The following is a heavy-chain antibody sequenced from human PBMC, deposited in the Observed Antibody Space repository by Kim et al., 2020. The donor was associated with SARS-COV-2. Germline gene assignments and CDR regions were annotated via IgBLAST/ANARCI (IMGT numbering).Heavy chain of an antibody. CDR2: IYPADSDR. CDR3: ARRDGGDGYKLRLTPLDY. V-gene: IGHV5-51*01. Sequence: GESLKISCKASGYNFANNWIAWVRQMPGKGLEWMGIIYPADSDRKYSPSFQGQVTISADKSINTAYLQWSSLKASDTAIYYCARRDGGDGYKLRLTPLDYWGQGTLVTVSS. CDR1: GYNFANNW. J-gene: IGHJ4*02. D-gene: IGHD3-16*01.